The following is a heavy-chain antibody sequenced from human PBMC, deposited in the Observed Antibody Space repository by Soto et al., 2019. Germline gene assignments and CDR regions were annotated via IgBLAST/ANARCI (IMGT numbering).Heavy chain of an antibody. D-gene: IGHD3-10*01. CDR2: IIPILGIA. CDR1: GGTFSSYT. CDR3: ARDVSYYGSGTYGMDV. V-gene: IGHV1-69*04. J-gene: IGHJ6*02. Sequence: SVKVSCKASGGTFSSYTISWVRQAPGQGLEWMGRIIPILGIANYAQKFQGRVTITADKSTSTVYMELSSLRSEDTAVYYCARDVSYYGSGTYGMDVWGQGTTVTVSS.